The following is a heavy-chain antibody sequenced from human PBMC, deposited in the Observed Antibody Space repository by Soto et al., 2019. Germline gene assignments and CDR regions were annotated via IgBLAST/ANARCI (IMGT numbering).Heavy chain of an antibody. CDR3: AKAPFDIAARPSPIDY. D-gene: IGHD2-2*01. Sequence: EVQLLESGGGLVQPGGSLRLSCVGSGFSFRKYAMNWVRQAPGKGLEWVSGISGSGGSGRGFYADPVKGRFTISRDNSKNTLYLEMNSLRAEDTAVYYCAKAPFDIAARPSPIDYWGQGTLVTVSS. CDR2: ISGSGGSGRG. V-gene: IGHV3-23*01. J-gene: IGHJ4*02. CDR1: GFSFRKYA.